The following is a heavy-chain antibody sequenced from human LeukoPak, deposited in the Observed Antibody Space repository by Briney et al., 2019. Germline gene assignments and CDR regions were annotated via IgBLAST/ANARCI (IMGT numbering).Heavy chain of an antibody. V-gene: IGHV3-9*01. D-gene: IGHD1-26*01. Sequence: GGSLRLSCAASGFTFDDYAMNWVRQAPGKGLEWVSGISWNSGSIGYADSVKGRFTISRDNAKNSLYLQMNSLRAEDTALYYCAKEPTGATYNYFDYWGQGTLVTVSS. J-gene: IGHJ4*02. CDR3: AKEPTGATYNYFDY. CDR2: ISWNSGSI. CDR1: GFTFDDYA.